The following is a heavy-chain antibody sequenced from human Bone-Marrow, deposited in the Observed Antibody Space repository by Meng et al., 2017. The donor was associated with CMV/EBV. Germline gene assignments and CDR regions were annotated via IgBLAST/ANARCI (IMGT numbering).Heavy chain of an antibody. D-gene: IGHD2-2*02. Sequence: ASVKVSCKASAHTFNTYWVHWVRQAPGQGLEWMGVINPRGDATGHAQKLQGRVTITADKSTSTAYMELSSLRSEDTAVYYCASPSSTSCYTRVCVRYYYGMDVWGQGTTITVSS. CDR2: INPRGDAT. CDR3: ASPSSTSCYTRVCVRYYYGMDV. V-gene: IGHV1-46*02. J-gene: IGHJ6*02. CDR1: AHTFNTYW.